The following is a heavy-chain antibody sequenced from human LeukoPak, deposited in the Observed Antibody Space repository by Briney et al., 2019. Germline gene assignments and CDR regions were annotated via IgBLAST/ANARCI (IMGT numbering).Heavy chain of an antibody. Sequence: KSSETLSLTCAVSDYSISSGNYWGWTRQPPGKGLEWIGSVYHSGSTHYRPSLKSRVTISVDTSKNQFSLKLSSVTAADTAVYYCARNDSSGYFDYWGQGTLVTVSS. CDR3: ARNDSSGYFDY. D-gene: IGHD3-22*01. J-gene: IGHJ4*02. V-gene: IGHV4-38-2*01. CDR2: VYHSGST. CDR1: DYSISSGNY.